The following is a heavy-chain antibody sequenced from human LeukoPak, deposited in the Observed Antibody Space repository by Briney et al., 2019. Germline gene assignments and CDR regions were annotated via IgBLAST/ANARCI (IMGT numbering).Heavy chain of an antibody. CDR1: GFTFTASG. CDR2: ISNDGDYK. V-gene: IGHV3-30*18. CDR3: AKDHGNSGYLH. Sequence: PGGSLRLSCAASGFTFTASGLHWVRQAPGKGLEWVALISNDGDYKDYADSVKGRFTISRDISLDTLYLLMDSLRAEDTAIYFCAKDHGNSGYLHWGQGTLVTVSS. J-gene: IGHJ4*02. D-gene: IGHD3-22*01.